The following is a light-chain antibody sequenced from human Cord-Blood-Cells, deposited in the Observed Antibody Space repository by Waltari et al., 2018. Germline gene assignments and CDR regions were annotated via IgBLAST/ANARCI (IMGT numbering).Light chain of an antibody. J-gene: IGKJ5*01. V-gene: IGKV1-9*01. CDR1: QGISSY. CDR2: AAS. Sequence: DIQLTQCPSYLSASVGDRGTITCRASQGISSYLAWYQQKPGKAPKLLIYAASTLQSGVPSSFSGSGSGTEFTPTISSLQPEDFATYYCQQLNSYPSLTFGQGTRLEIK. CDR3: QQLNSYPSLT.